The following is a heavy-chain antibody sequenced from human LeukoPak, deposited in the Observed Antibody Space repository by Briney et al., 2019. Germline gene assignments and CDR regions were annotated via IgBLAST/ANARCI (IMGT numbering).Heavy chain of an antibody. Sequence: PGGSLKLSCATPGIPFRNAWVSWVPPAPGKGLEWVGRIQSKTDGGTTDYAAPVKGRFTISRDDSKNTLYLQMSSLKTEDTAVYYCAREVMYNFDYWGQGTLVTVSS. V-gene: IGHV3-15*01. CDR1: GIPFRNAW. J-gene: IGHJ4*02. D-gene: IGHD1-1*01. CDR3: AREVMYNFDY. CDR2: IQSKTDGGTT.